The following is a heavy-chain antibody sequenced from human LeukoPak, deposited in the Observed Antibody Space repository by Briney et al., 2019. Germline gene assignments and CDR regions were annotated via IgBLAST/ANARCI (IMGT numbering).Heavy chain of an antibody. CDR1: GGSISSSNYY. CDR3: ASYDYGDFYFDY. D-gene: IGHD4-17*01. V-gene: IGHV4-39*07. Sequence: SETLSLTCTVSGGSISSSNYYWGWIRQPPGKGLEWIGSMYYSGNTFYNPSLRSRVTISVDRSKNQFSLKLNSVTAADTAVYYCASYDYGDFYFDYWGQGTLVTVSS. J-gene: IGHJ4*02. CDR2: MYYSGNT.